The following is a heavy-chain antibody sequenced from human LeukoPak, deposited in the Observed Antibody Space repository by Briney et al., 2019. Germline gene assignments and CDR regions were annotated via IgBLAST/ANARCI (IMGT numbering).Heavy chain of an antibody. CDR2: ISAYNGNT. D-gene: IGHD3-9*01. J-gene: IGHJ4*02. CDR3: ARDILTGYYGGGY. Sequence: ASVQVSCKASGYTFTSYGINWVRQAPGQGVEWMGWISAYNGNTNYAQKLQGRVTMTTDTSTSTAYMELRSLRSDDTAVYYCARDILTGYYGGGYWGQGTLVTVSS. V-gene: IGHV1-18*01. CDR1: GYTFTSYG.